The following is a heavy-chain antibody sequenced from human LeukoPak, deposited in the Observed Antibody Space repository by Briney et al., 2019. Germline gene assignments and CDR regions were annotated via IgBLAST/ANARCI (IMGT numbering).Heavy chain of an antibody. J-gene: IGHJ4*02. Sequence: ASVKVSCKASGYTFTGYYMHWVRQAPGQGLEWMGWINPNSGGTNYAQKFRGRVTMTRDTSNSTAYMDLSRLRSDDTAVYYCWRDDDFVDYWRQGSLVTVSS. CDR3: WRDDDFVDY. D-gene: IGHD1-1*01. V-gene: IGHV1-2*02. CDR1: GYTFTGYY. CDR2: INPNSGGT.